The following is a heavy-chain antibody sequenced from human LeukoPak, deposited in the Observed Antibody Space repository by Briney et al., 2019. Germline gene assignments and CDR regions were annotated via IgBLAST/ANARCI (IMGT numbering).Heavy chain of an antibody. J-gene: IGHJ4*02. Sequence: PSQTLSLTCTVSGGSISSGGYYWSWIRQHPGKGLEWIGYIYYSGSTYYSPSLKSRVTMSVDTSKNQFSLKLSSVTAADTALYYCASLYYDSSGHYWGFDYWGQGTLVTVSS. CDR3: ASLYYDSSGHYWGFDY. CDR1: GGSISSGGYY. V-gene: IGHV4-31*03. D-gene: IGHD3-22*01. CDR2: IYYSGST.